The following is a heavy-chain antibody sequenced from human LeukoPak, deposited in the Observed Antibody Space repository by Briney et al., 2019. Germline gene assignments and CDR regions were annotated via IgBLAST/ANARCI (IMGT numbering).Heavy chain of an antibody. Sequence: GGSLRLSCAASGFTVSSNYMGWVRQAPGKGLEWVSVIYSGGSTYYADSVKGRFTISRDNSKNTLYLQMNSLRAEDTAVYYCARVGAVAGMLDGDFDYWGQGTLVTVSS. CDR2: IYSGGST. D-gene: IGHD6-19*01. V-gene: IGHV3-66*01. J-gene: IGHJ4*02. CDR3: ARVGAVAGMLDGDFDY. CDR1: GFTVSSNY.